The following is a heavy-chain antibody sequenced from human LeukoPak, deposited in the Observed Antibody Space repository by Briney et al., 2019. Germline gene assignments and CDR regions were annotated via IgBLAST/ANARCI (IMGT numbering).Heavy chain of an antibody. Sequence: PGGSLRLSCEASGVTFRTDSMNWVRQAPGKGLEWVSYINSDSRTIHYADSVKGRFTISRDSAKNSLYLQMNSLRADDTAVYYCARDVPTIVGALDYWGQGTLVTVSS. CDR1: GVTFRTDS. J-gene: IGHJ4*02. V-gene: IGHV3-48*04. CDR3: ARDVPTIVGALDY. CDR2: INSDSRTI. D-gene: IGHD1-26*01.